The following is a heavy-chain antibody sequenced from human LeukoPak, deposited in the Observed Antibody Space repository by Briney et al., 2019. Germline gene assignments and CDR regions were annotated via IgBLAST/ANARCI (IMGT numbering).Heavy chain of an antibody. CDR3: VTTRGYSTKDAFDI. J-gene: IGHJ3*02. Sequence: WETLSLTCFVSGATLTTYYWNWIRQSPGKGLEWIGYMYHTGTSDYNPSLLSRGTISLDTPHNKVSLTFSSVTAADTAVYYCVTTRGYSTKDAFDIWGQGTRVTVSS. D-gene: IGHD5-18*01. CDR2: MYHTGTS. V-gene: IGHV4-59*01. CDR1: GATLTTYY.